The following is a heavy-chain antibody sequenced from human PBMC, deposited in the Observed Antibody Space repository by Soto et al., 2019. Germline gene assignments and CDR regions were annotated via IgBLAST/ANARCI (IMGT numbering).Heavy chain of an antibody. CDR2: ISGSGGST. Sequence: GGSLRLSCASSGFTFSSYAMGWVRQAPGKGLEWVSAISGSGGSTYYADSVKGRFTISRDNSKNTLYLQMNSLRVEDTAVYYCAKDLVFWSGLFDYWGQGTLVTVSS. V-gene: IGHV3-23*01. J-gene: IGHJ4*02. CDR3: AKDLVFWSGLFDY. CDR1: GFTFSSYA. D-gene: IGHD3-3*01.